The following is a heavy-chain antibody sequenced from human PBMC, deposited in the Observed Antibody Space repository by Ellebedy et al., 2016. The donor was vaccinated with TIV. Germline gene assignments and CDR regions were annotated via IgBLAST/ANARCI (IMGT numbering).Heavy chain of an antibody. D-gene: IGHD6-19*01. V-gene: IGHV3-30-3*01. J-gene: IGHJ4*02. CDR2: ISHDGSSQ. CDR3: ARDLDKSSGWYGGAAY. CDR1: GFTFADYA. Sequence: GESLKISCITSGFTFADYAMVWFRQAPGKGLEWVAVISHDGSSQYYADSVKGRFTVSRDNSMTTVYLVMNSLRAEDRALYYCARDLDKSSGWYGGAAYWGQGTQVTVSS.